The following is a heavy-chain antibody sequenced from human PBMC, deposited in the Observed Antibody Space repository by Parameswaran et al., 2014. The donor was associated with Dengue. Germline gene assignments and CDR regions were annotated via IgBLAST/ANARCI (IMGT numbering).Heavy chain of an antibody. Sequence: VRQMPGKGLEWMGIIYAGDSETIYSPSLQGHVTMSVDKSMSTAYLQWSSLYTSDTAIYYCARFHDAGRYCRGYTCYHFDYWGQGTLVTVSS. CDR3: ARFHDAGRYCRGYTCYHFDY. J-gene: IGHJ4*02. V-gene: IGHV5-51*01. CDR2: IYAGDSET. D-gene: IGHD2-15*01.